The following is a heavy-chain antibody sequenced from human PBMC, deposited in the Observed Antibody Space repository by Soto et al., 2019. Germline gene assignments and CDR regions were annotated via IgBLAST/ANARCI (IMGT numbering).Heavy chain of an antibody. CDR2: IYYSGST. CDR3: ARRYGSSFDY. J-gene: IGHJ4*02. D-gene: IGHD5-12*01. V-gene: IGHV4-59*08. Sequence: QVQLQESGPGLVKPSETLSLTCTVSGGSISSWYWSWIRQPPGKGLEWIGYIYYSGSTNYNPSLKGRVTISVDTSRYPCSLKLSSATAADTAVYYCARRYGSSFDYWGQGTLVTVSS. CDR1: GGSISSWY.